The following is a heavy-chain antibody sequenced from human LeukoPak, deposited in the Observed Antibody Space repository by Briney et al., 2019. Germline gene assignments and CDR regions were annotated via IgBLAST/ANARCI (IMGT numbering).Heavy chain of an antibody. J-gene: IGHJ4*02. D-gene: IGHD3-22*01. CDR2: IYYSGSS. V-gene: IGHV4-59*01. CDR1: GGSIGGYY. CDR3: ARYDSSGFALEN. Sequence: SETLSLTCTVSGGSIGGYYWGWIRQPPGKGLEWIGYIYYSGSSKYSPSLKSRVTMSVDTSKNQFSLKLSSVTAADTAVYYCARYDSSGFALENWGQGTLVTVSS.